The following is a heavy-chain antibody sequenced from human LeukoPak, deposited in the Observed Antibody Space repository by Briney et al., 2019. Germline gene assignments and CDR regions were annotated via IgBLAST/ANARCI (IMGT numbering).Heavy chain of an antibody. CDR1: GGSISSSSYY. J-gene: IGHJ4*02. V-gene: IGHV4-39*01. CDR2: INHSGST. Sequence: SETLSLTCTVSGGSISSSSYYWGWIRQPPGKGLEWIGEINHSGSTNYNPSLKSRVTISVDTSKNQFSLKLSSVTAADTAVYYCARQATPSLPERDTSAYNPFDFRGQGILVTVSS. CDR3: ARQATPSLPERDTSAYNPFDF. D-gene: IGHD3-22*01.